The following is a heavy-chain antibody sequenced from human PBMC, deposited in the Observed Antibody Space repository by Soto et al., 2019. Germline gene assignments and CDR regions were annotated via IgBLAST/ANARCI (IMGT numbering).Heavy chain of an antibody. V-gene: IGHV3-30-3*01. CDR1: GFTFSSYA. Sequence: GGSLRLSCAASGFTFSSYAMHWVRQAPGKGLEWVAVISYDVSNKYYADSVKGRFTISRDNSKNTLYLQMNSLRAEDTAVYYCAKDGSYYYMDVWGKGTTVTVSS. J-gene: IGHJ6*03. CDR3: AKDGSYYYMDV. CDR2: ISYDVSNK.